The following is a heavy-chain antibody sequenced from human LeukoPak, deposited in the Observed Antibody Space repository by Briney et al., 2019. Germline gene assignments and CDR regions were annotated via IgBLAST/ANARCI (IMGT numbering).Heavy chain of an antibody. D-gene: IGHD6-13*01. CDR1: GFAFSNYA. J-gene: IGHJ4*02. CDR3: VRGGTSWSRFDY. Sequence: GGSLRLSCEASGFAFSNYAMSWVRQAPGTRLGCVSRITSSGGTTYDVDSVKGRFTVSRDNSRNTLYLQMNGLRAEDTAVYYCVRGGTSWSRFDYWGQGTVVTVSS. V-gene: IGHV3-23*01. CDR2: ITSSGGTT.